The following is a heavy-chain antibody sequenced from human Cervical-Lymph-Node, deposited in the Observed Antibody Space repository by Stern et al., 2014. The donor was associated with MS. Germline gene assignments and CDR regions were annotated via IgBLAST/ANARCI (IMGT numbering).Heavy chain of an antibody. V-gene: IGHV5-51*01. Sequence: VQLXXXGAEVKKPGESLRISCEASGYTFTTYWIGWVRQMPXKXXXXXXXIXXGDSDARYSPSFQAQITLSADKSISTAYLQWSSLKASDTAMYYCARHHCARRSFTSPXXXXWGQGTLVTVSS. CDR3: ARHHCARRSFTSPXXXX. J-gene: IGHJ4*02. CDR2: IXXGDSDA. CDR1: GYTFTTYW. D-gene: IGHD3-9*01.